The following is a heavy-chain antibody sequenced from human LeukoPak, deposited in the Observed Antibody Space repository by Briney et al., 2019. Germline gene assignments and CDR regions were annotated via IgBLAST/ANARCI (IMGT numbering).Heavy chain of an antibody. CDR3: ARDIDYDSSGYSRWFDP. Sequence: SETLSLTCTVSGGSISSGGYYWSWIRQHPGKGLEWIGYIYYSGSTYYNPSLKSRVTISVDTSKNKFSLKLSSVTAADTAVYYCARDIDYDSSGYSRWFDPWGQGTLVTVSS. J-gene: IGHJ5*02. D-gene: IGHD3-22*01. CDR1: GGSISSGGYY. V-gene: IGHV4-31*03. CDR2: IYYSGST.